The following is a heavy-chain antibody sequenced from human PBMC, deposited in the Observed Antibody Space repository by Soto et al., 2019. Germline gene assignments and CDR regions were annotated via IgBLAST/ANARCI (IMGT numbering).Heavy chain of an antibody. Sequence: EVRLVESGGGVLRPGGSLRLSCAASGFTFDDYGMSWARQAPGKGLEWVSGVNWNGGSTGYADSVKGRFTISRDNAKNSLSLQMNSLSAEDTAFYYCVRGASLNFDYWGQGTLVTVSS. D-gene: IGHD1-26*01. CDR2: VNWNGGST. CDR1: GFTFDDYG. CDR3: VRGASLNFDY. V-gene: IGHV3-20*04. J-gene: IGHJ4*02.